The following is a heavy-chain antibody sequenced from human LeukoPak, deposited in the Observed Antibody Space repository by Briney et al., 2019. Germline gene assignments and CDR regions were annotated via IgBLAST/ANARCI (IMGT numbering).Heavy chain of an antibody. Sequence: PGGSLRLSCAASGVTLSDHHMDWVRQAPGKGLEWVGRIKSKTDGGTTDYAAPVKGRFTISRDDSKNTLYLQMNSLKTEDTAVYYCTTLDGYINLLDYWGQGTLVTVSS. V-gene: IGHV3-15*01. CDR2: IKSKTDGGTT. CDR1: GVTLSDHH. J-gene: IGHJ4*02. D-gene: IGHD5-24*01. CDR3: TTLDGYINLLDY.